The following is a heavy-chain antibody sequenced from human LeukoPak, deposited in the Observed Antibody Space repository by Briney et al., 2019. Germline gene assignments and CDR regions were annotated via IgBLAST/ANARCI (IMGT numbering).Heavy chain of an antibody. CDR1: GLTVSDNY. CDR2: IYSGGST. J-gene: IGHJ4*02. D-gene: IGHD3-10*01. Sequence: GGSLRLSCAVSGLTVSDNYMSWVRQAPGKGLEWVSVIYSGGSTYDADSVKGRFTISRDNSKNTLYLQMNSLRAEDTAVYYCARVYGSGTQVPYYYDYWGQGTVVTVSS. V-gene: IGHV3-66*01. CDR3: ARVYGSGTQVPYYYDY.